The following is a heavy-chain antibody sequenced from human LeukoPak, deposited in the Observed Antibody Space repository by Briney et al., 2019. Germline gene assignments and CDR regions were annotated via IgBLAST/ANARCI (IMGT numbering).Heavy chain of an antibody. CDR1: GASISGSGYY. J-gene: IGHJ2*01. D-gene: IGHD1-26*01. Sequence: SETLSLACAVSGASISGSGYYWGWIRQPPGKGLEWIGNIYSSGSTYYNASLQSRVTISIDTSKNQFSLKLTSVTAADTAVYYCARGRALVDWGRGTLVTVSS. CDR2: IYSSGST. CDR3: ARGRALVD. V-gene: IGHV4-39*07.